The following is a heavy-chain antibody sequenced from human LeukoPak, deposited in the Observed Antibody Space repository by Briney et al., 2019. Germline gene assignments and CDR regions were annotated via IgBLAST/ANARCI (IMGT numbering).Heavy chain of an antibody. D-gene: IGHD5-12*01. CDR2: ISSIGSAI. V-gene: IGHV3-48*03. J-gene: IGHJ6*03. CDR3: ARGISGYDFYYFYYMDV. CDR1: GFTFSSYE. Sequence: QPGGSLRLSCAASGFTFSSYEMNWVRQARGKGLEWVSYISSIGSAIYYADSVKGRFTISRDNAKNSLYLQMNSLRAEDTAVYYCARGISGYDFYYFYYMDVWGKGTTVTVSS.